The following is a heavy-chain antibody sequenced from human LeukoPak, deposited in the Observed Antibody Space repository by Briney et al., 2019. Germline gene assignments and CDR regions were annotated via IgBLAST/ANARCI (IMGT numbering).Heavy chain of an antibody. CDR3: ARQRYSGSYYFDY. Sequence: SETLSLTCTVSGGSITNYYWSWIRQPLGKGLEGMGYIYYSGSTNYNPSLKSRVTISVDTSKNQFSLSLISVPAADTPVFYCARQRYSGSYYFDYWGQGTLVTVSS. J-gene: IGHJ4*02. CDR2: IYYSGST. V-gene: IGHV4-59*08. CDR1: GGSITNYY. D-gene: IGHD1-26*01.